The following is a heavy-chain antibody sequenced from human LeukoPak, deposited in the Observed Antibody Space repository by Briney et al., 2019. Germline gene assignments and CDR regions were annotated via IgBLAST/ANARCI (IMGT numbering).Heavy chain of an antibody. D-gene: IGHD2-2*01. CDR2: INHSGSP. V-gene: IGHV4-34*01. CDR1: GWSFSGYY. Sequence: SETLSLTCAVYGWSFSGYYWSWIRQPPGKGLEWIGEINHSGSPNYNPSLKSRVTITVDTSKNQFSLKLSSVTAADTAVYYCARGAHPYIVVVPAAMPGPRNNWFDPWGQGTLVTVSS. J-gene: IGHJ5*02. CDR3: ARGAHPYIVVVPAAMPGPRNNWFDP.